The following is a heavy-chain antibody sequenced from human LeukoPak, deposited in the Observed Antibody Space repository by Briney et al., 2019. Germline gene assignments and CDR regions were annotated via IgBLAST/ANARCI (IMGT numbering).Heavy chain of an antibody. Sequence: GGSLRLSCAASGFTFSYYAMHWVRQAPGKGLEWVAVISYDDSNEYYADSVKGRFTISRDNAKNTLYLQMNSLRAEDTAVYYCAREGGSYKFDYWGQGTLVTVSS. CDR1: GFTFSYYA. CDR3: AREGGSYKFDY. J-gene: IGHJ4*02. D-gene: IGHD1-26*01. CDR2: ISYDDSNE. V-gene: IGHV3-30*04.